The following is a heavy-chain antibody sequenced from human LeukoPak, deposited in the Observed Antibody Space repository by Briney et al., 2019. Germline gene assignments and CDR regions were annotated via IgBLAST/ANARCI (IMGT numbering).Heavy chain of an antibody. CDR3: ARGRGGGITGTTFYYYYMDV. CDR1: GGSFSGYY. CDR2: INHSGST. D-gene: IGHD1-20*01. Sequence: SETLSLTCAVYGGSFSGYYWSWIRQPPGKGLEWLGEINHSGSTNYNPSLKSRVTISVDTSKNQFSLKLSSVTAADTAVYYCARGRGGGITGTTFYYYYMDVWGKGTTVTVSS. J-gene: IGHJ6*03. V-gene: IGHV4-34*01.